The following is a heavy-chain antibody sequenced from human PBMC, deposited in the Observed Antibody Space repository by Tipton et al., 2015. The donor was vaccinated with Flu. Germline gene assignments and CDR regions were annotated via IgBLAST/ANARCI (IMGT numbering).Heavy chain of an antibody. J-gene: IGHJ6*02. D-gene: IGHD4-17*01. V-gene: IGHV4-31*03. CDR2: IYYSGST. CDR1: GGSISNGGYY. CDR3: ARDLYGYYGTDV. Sequence: TLSLTCTVSGGSISNGGYYWSWIRQHPGKGLEWIGYIYYSGSTYYNPSLKSRVTISVDTSKNQFSLNLSSVTAADTAVYYCARDLYGYYGTDVWGQGTTVTVSS.